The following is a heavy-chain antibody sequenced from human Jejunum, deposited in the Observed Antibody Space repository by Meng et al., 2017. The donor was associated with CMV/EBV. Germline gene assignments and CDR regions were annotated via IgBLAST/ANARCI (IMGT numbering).Heavy chain of an antibody. CDR3: ARDGGGFNSSPFDY. CDR1: GFTFSSHA. J-gene: IGHJ4*02. V-gene: IGHV3-30*04. CDR2: TSYDGNSQ. D-gene: IGHD3-16*01. Sequence: GFTFSSHAMHWVRQAPGKGLGWVAVTSYDGNSQYYTDSVKGRFTISRDNSDNMLYLQMNSLRADDTAIYYCARDGGGFNSSPFDYWGQGTLVTVSS.